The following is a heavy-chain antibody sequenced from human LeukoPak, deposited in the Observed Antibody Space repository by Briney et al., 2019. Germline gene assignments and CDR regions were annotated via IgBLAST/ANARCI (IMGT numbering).Heavy chain of an antibody. Sequence: GGSLRLSCAASGFTFSSYSMNWVRQAPGKGLEWVSSISSSSYIYYADSVKGRFTISRDNAKNSLYLQMNSLRAEDTAVYYCARTGSSSWGIDYWGQGTLVTVSS. D-gene: IGHD6-13*01. J-gene: IGHJ4*02. CDR2: ISSSSYI. CDR1: GFTFSSYS. CDR3: ARTGSSSWGIDY. V-gene: IGHV3-21*04.